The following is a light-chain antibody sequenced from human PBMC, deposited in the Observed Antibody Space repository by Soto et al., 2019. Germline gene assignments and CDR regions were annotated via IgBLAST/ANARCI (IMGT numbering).Light chain of an antibody. CDR1: QSISNR. CDR3: QQYNIYPWT. J-gene: IGKJ1*01. V-gene: IGKV1-5*01. CDR2: DAS. Sequence: DIQMTQSPSTLSASVGDGVTITCRASQSISNRLAWYQQRQGKAPKYLIYDASTLDSGAPSRFRGSGSGTELTISISSLQPDDFATYYCQQYNIYPWTFGQGTKVDIK.